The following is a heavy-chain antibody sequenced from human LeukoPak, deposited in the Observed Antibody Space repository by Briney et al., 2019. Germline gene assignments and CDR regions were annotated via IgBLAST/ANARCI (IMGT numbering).Heavy chain of an antibody. CDR1: GGSISSSRYY. CDR3: ARGTGKANWFDP. J-gene: IGHJ5*02. Sequence: SETLSLTCTVSGGSISSSRYYWGWIRQPPGKGLEWIGSIYYSGSTYYNPSLKSRVTISVDTSKNQFSLKLSSVTAADTAVYYCARGTGKANWFDPWGQGTLVTVSS. V-gene: IGHV4-39*07. D-gene: IGHD6-13*01. CDR2: IYYSGST.